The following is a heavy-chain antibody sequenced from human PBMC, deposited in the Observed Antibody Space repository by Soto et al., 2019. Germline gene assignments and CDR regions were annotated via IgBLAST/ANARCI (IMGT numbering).Heavy chain of an antibody. V-gene: IGHV3-23*01. CDR2: ISGTGGST. D-gene: IGHD6-19*01. Sequence: EVQLLESGGGLVQPGGSLRLSCETSGFTFTSYAMSWVRQAPGGGLEWISGISGTGGSTYYADSVKGRFTISRDNSRNTLYLQLNSVRADDTAVYYCARDRYANGWYYFASWGQRTVVHASS. CDR1: GFTFTSYA. CDR3: ARDRYANGWYYFAS. J-gene: IGHJ4*02.